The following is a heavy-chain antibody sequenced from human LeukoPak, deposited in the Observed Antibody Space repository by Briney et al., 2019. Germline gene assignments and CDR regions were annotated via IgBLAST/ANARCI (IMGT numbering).Heavy chain of an antibody. J-gene: IGHJ4*02. D-gene: IGHD3-9*01. CDR1: GFTFSTYT. CDR3: ATNDILTGYLYYFDS. CDR2: ISSDSRTI. V-gene: IGHV3-48*04. Sequence: GGSLRLSCAASGFTFSTYTMNWVRQAPGKGLEWVSYISSDSRTIYYADSVKGRFTISRDNAKNSLYLQMNSLRAEDTAVYYCATNDILTGYLYYFDSWGQGALVTVSS.